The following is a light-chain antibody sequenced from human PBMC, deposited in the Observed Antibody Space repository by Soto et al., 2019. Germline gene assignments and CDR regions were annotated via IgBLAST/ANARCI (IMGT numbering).Light chain of an antibody. CDR2: TAS. CDR3: QESYTTPWT. CDR1: QSIGSY. Sequence: DIQMTQSPSSLSASVGDRVTITCRASQSIGSYLSWYQQRPGKAPRLLIYTASSLQSGVPSRFRGSGSGADFTLTISSLQPEDFATYYCQESYTTPWTFGQGTKVEIK. V-gene: IGKV1-39*01. J-gene: IGKJ1*01.